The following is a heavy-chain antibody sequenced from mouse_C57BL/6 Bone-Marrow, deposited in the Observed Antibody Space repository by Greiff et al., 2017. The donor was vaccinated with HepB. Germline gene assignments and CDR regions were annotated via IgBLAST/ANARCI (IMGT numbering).Heavy chain of an antibody. D-gene: IGHD6-5*01. Sequence: VQLQQSGAELVRPGASVTLSCKASGYTFTDYEMHWVKQTPVHGLEWIGAIDPETGGTAYNQKFKGKAILTADKSSSTAYMELRSLTAEDSAVYYCIGSYQAMDYWGQGTSVTVSS. J-gene: IGHJ4*01. CDR1: GYTFTDYE. V-gene: IGHV1-15*01. CDR3: IGSYQAMDY. CDR2: IDPETGGT.